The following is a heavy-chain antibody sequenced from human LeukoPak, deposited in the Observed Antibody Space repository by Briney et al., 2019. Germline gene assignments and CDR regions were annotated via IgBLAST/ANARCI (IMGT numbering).Heavy chain of an antibody. CDR3: ARVRDGKTYYYYGMNV. D-gene: IGHD5-24*01. Sequence: GGSMRLSCAASGFTFSSYAMRWVRQAPGKGLEWVAVISYDGSNKYYAGSVKGRFTISRDNSKNTLYLQMNSLRAEDTAVYYCARVRDGKTYYYYGMNVWGQGTTVTVSS. CDR2: ISYDGSNK. J-gene: IGHJ6*02. V-gene: IGHV3-30*04. CDR1: GFTFSSYA.